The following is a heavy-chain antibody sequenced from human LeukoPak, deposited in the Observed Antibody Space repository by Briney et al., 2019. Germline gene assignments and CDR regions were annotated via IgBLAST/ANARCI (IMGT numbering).Heavy chain of an antibody. J-gene: IGHJ4*02. CDR3: ARDIIVGSDY. CDR1: GFTFSSYS. V-gene: IGHV3-48*01. D-gene: IGHD2-15*01. Sequence: GGSLRPSCAASGFTFSSYSMNWVRQAPGKGLEWVSYISSSSSTIYYADSVKGRFTISRDNAKNSLYLQMNSLRAGDTAVYYCARDIIVGSDYWGQGTLVTVSS. CDR2: ISSSSSTI.